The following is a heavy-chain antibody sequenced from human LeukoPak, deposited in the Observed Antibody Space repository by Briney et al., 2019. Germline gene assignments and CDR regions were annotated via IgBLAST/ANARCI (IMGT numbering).Heavy chain of an antibody. CDR3: ARDGDYYDSSGYYSLGSFDY. CDR1: GGSFSGYY. CDR2: INHSGST. V-gene: IGHV4-34*01. Sequence: PSETLSLTCAVYGGSFSGYYWSWIRQPPGKGLEWIGEINHSGSTNYNPSLKSRVTISVDTSKNQFSLKLSSVTAADTAVYYCARDGDYYDSSGYYSLGSFDYWGQGTLVTVSS. J-gene: IGHJ4*02. D-gene: IGHD3-22*01.